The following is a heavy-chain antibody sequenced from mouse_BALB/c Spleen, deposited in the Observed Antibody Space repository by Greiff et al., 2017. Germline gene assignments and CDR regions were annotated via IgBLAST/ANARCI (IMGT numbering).Heavy chain of an antibody. CDR1: GYTFTSYV. Sequence: VHVKQSGPELVKPGASVKMSCKASGYTFTSYVMHWVKQKPGQGLEWIGYINPYNDGTKYNEKFKGKATLTSDKSSSTAYMELSSLTSEDSAVYYCARTGLGGYFDVWGAGTTVTVSS. D-gene: IGHD2-2*01. CDR2: INPYNDGT. J-gene: IGHJ1*01. V-gene: IGHV1-14*01. CDR3: ARTGLGGYFDV.